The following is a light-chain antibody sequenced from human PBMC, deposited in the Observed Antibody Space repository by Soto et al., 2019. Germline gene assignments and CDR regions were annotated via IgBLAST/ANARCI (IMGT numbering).Light chain of an antibody. Sequence: DIQMTQSPSSLSASVGDRVTITCRASQSISNYLNWYQQKPGRAPKLLIYAASSLQGGVRSRFSGSGSGTDFTLTISSLQPEDFATYYCQQNYITPWTFGQGTKVEIK. J-gene: IGKJ1*01. V-gene: IGKV1-39*01. CDR2: AAS. CDR1: QSISNY. CDR3: QQNYITPWT.